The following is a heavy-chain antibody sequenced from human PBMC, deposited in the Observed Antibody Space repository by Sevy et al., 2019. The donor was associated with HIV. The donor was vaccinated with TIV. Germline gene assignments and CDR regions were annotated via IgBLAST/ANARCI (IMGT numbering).Heavy chain of an antibody. V-gene: IGHV4-4*02. D-gene: IGHD1-26*01. CDR1: GGSISSNNW. CDR3: VRDSEGATSFGY. J-gene: IGHJ4*02. CDR2: IYHSGST. Sequence: SETLSLTCAVSGGSISSNNWWSWVRQPPGKGLEWIGEIYHSGSTTYNPSLKSRVTISVDKSKNQFSLKLRSVTAAETAVYYCVRDSEGATSFGYWGQGTLVTVSS.